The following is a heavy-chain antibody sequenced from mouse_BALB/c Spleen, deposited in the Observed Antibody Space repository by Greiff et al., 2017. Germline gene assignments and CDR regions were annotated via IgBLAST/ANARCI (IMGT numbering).Heavy chain of an antibody. D-gene: IGHD2-1*01. CDR1: GFTFSSYA. CDR2: ISSGGST. Sequence: EVQGVESGGGLVKPGGSLKLSCAASGFTFSSYAMSWVRQTPEKRLEWVASISSGGSTYYPDSVKGRFTISRDNARNILYLQMSSLRSEDTAMYYCARNSYAMDYWGQGTSVTVSS. CDR3: ARNSYAMDY. V-gene: IGHV5-6-5*01. J-gene: IGHJ4*01.